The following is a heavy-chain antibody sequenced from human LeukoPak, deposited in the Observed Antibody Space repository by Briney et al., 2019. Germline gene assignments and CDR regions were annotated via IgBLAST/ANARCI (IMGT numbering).Heavy chain of an antibody. J-gene: IGHJ3*02. CDR3: AREYSGGAFDI. V-gene: IGHV3-7*01. CDR1: GFTFSSYW. D-gene: IGHD6-19*01. CDR2: IKQDGSEK. Sequence: GGSLRLSCAASGFTFSSYWMTWVRQAPGKGLEWVANIKQDGSEKYYVDSVKGRFTISRDNAKNSLYLQMNSLRAEDTAVYYCAREYSGGAFDIWGQGTMVTVSS.